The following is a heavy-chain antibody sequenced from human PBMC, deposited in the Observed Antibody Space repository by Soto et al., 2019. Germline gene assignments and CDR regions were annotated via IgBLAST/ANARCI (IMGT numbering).Heavy chain of an antibody. CDR1: GFTFSSYS. D-gene: IGHD3-22*01. V-gene: IGHV3-21*01. Sequence: GGSLRLSCEASGFTFSSYSMNWVRQAPGKGLEWVSSISSSSSYIYYADSVKGRFTISRDNAKNSLYLQMNSLRAEDTAVYYCARDDYYDSSGYLAPLDYWGQGTLVTVSS. J-gene: IGHJ4*02. CDR2: ISSSSSYI. CDR3: ARDDYYDSSGYLAPLDY.